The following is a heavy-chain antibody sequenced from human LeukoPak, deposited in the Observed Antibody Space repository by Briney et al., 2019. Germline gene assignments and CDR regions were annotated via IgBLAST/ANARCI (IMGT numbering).Heavy chain of an antibody. V-gene: IGHV5-51*01. Sequence: GESLKISCKGSGYSFTSYWIGWVRQMPGKGLEWMGIIYPGDSDTRYSPSFQGQVTISADKSISAAYLQWSSLKASDTAMYYCAETYGSGSYYYHYFDYWGQGTLVTVSS. CDR2: IYPGDSDT. D-gene: IGHD3-10*01. J-gene: IGHJ4*02. CDR3: AETYGSGSYYYHYFDY. CDR1: GYSFTSYW.